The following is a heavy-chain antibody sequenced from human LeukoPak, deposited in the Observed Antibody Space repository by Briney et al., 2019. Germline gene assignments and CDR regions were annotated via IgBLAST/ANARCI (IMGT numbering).Heavy chain of an antibody. Sequence: SVKVSCKASGGTFSSYALSWVRQAPGHGPEWMGVIIPIFGTPHYAQMYQGRVTITTYESTSTAYMELSSLKSEDTAVYYCARIPPSTELLHYFDYWGQGTLVTVSS. D-gene: IGHD2-15*01. CDR2: IIPIFGTP. CDR1: GGTFSSYA. J-gene: IGHJ4*02. CDR3: ARIPPSTELLHYFDY. V-gene: IGHV1-69*05.